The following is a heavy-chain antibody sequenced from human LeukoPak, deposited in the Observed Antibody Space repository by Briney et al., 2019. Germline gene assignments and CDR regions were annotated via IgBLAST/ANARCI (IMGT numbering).Heavy chain of an antibody. D-gene: IGHD3-9*01. CDR3: AKGRPRYFDWLPFDY. CDR2: ISGSGSST. J-gene: IGHJ4*02. V-gene: IGHV3-23*01. Sequence: GGSLRLSCAASGFTFRSYAMSWVRQAPGKGLEWVSGISGSGSSTYYADSVKGRFTISRDNSKNTLYLQMNSLRAEDTAVYYCAKGRPRYFDWLPFDYWGQGTLVTVSS. CDR1: GFTFRSYA.